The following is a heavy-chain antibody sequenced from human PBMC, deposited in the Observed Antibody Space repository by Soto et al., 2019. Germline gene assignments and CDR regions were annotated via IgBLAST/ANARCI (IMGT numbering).Heavy chain of an antibody. J-gene: IGHJ5*02. V-gene: IGHV4-39*01. Sequence: SETLSLTCTVSGGSISSSSYYWGWIRQPPGKGLEWIGSIYYRGSTYYNPSLKSRVTISVDTSKNQFSLKLSSVTAAETAVYYCARRPIHYSSSWYVPAVGWFDPWGQGTLVTVSS. D-gene: IGHD6-13*01. CDR1: GGSISSSSYY. CDR3: ARRPIHYSSSWYVPAVGWFDP. CDR2: IYYRGST.